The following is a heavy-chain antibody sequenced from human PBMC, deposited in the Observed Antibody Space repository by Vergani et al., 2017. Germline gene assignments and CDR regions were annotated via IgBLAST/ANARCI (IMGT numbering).Heavy chain of an antibody. J-gene: IGHJ5*02. V-gene: IGHV3-74*02. CDR1: GFTFSSYW. Sequence: EVQLVESGGGLVQPGGSLRLSCAASGFTFSSYWMHWVRQAPGKGLVWVSRINSDGSSTSYADSVKGRFTISRDNAKNTLYLQMNSLRAEDTAVYYCAGLYGDSSRNWFDPWGQGTLVTVSS. CDR3: AGLYGDSSRNWFDP. D-gene: IGHD4-17*01. CDR2: INSDGSST.